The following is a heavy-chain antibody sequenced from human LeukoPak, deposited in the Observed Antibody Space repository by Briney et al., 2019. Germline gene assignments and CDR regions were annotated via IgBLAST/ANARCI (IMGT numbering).Heavy chain of an antibody. CDR1: GGTFSSYA. Sequence: SVKVSCKASGGTFSSYAISWVRQAPGQGLEWMGGIIPIFGTANYAQKFQGRVTITADESTSTAYMELSSLRSEDTAVYYCARADYYGSGSYYSPIDYWGQGTLVTVSS. J-gene: IGHJ4*02. CDR2: IIPIFGTA. D-gene: IGHD3-10*01. V-gene: IGHV1-69*01. CDR3: ARADYYGSGSYYSPIDY.